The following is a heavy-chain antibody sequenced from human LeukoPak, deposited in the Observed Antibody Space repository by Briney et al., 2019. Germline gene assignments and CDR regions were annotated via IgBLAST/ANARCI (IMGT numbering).Heavy chain of an antibody. V-gene: IGHV3-23*01. CDR3: AKTLKQWELKDAFDI. Sequence: GGSLRLSCAASGFTFTAYAMNWVRQAPGRGLEWVSSIGGSGGGTYYADSVMGRFTISRDSSKNTLYLQMSRLRAEDTALYYCAKTLKQWELKDAFDIWGQGTLVTVSS. CDR2: IGGSGGGT. D-gene: IGHD1-26*01. CDR1: GFTFTAYA. J-gene: IGHJ3*02.